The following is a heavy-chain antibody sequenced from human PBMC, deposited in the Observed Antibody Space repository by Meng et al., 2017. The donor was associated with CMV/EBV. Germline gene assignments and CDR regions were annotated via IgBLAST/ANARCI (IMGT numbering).Heavy chain of an antibody. CDR3: ARFGELEWFDP. D-gene: IGHD3-10*01. V-gene: IGHV4-34*01. Sequence: LTCAVYGGSFSGYYWSWIRQPPGKGLEWIGEINHSGSTHYNPSLKSRVTISVDTSKNQFSLKLSSVTAADTAVYYCARFGELEWFDPWGQGTLVTVSS. J-gene: IGHJ5*02. CDR1: GGSFSGYY. CDR2: INHSGST.